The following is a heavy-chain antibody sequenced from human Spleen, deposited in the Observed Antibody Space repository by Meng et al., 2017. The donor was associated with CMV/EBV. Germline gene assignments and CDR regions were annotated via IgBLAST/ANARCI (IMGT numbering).Heavy chain of an antibody. CDR3: ARFRIVGATYYFDY. D-gene: IGHD1-26*01. CDR2: IYYSGST. Sequence: SETLSLTCTVSGGSIGSYYWSWIRQPPGKGLEWIGYIYYSGSTNYNPSLKSRVTISVDTSKNQFSLKLSSVTAADTAVYYCARFRIVGATYYFDYWGQGTLVTVSS. CDR1: GGSIGSYY. J-gene: IGHJ4*02. V-gene: IGHV4-59*01.